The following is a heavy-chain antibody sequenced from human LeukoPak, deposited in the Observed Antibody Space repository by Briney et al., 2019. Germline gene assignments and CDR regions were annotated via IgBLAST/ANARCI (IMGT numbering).Heavy chain of an antibody. CDR2: ISGSGGST. CDR3: ARGYCSGGRCYWAFDI. V-gene: IGHV3-23*01. Sequence: GGSLRLSCAASGFTFSSYAMSWVRQAPGKGLEWVSAISGSGGSTYYADSVKGRFTISRDNAKNSLYLQMDSLRAEDTSVFYCARGYCSGGRCYWAFDIWGQGTMVTVSS. J-gene: IGHJ3*02. CDR1: GFTFSSYA. D-gene: IGHD2-15*01.